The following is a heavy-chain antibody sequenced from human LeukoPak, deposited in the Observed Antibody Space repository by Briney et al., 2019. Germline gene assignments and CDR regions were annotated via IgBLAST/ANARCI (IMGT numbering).Heavy chain of an antibody. CDR2: IRSDGTT. V-gene: IGHV3-66*04. D-gene: IGHD4-17*01. J-gene: IGHJ4*02. Sequence: PGGSLRLFCAASGFIASNKYMSWVRQAPGKGLEWVSTIRSDGTTDYADSVKGRFTISRDDSKNTLYLQMNSLRVEDTAVYSCARRRGGYGEGELDYWGQGTLVTVSS. CDR1: GFIASNKY. CDR3: ARRRGGYGEGELDY.